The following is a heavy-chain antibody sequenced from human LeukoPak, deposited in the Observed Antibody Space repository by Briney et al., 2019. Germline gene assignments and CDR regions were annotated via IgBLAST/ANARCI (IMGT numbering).Heavy chain of an antibody. V-gene: IGHV4-59*02. CDR2: VSYGGTT. CDR3: AREIVLMMSDVASPYYMDV. Sequence: SETLSLSCTVSGASVNDYLWSWIRQPPGRGLEWLGHVSYGGTTEYSPSLKGRVTISLDASNNKVSLSLTSSTAADTAVYYCAREIVLMMSDVASPYYMDVWGRGTTVIVAS. D-gene: IGHD3-16*01. CDR1: GASVNDYL. J-gene: IGHJ6*03.